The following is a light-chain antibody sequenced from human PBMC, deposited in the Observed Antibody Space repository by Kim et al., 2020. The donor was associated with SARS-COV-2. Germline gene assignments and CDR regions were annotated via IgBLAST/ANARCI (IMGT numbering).Light chain of an antibody. J-gene: IGKJ4*01. CDR2: GAS. CDR3: QQYGGSAR. Sequence: LSPGERATLSCRASQSISNNYLAWYQQKPGQTPRLLIYGASNRATGIPDRFSGCGSGTDFTLTISRLEPEDFAVYYCQQYGGSARFGGGTKVDIK. V-gene: IGKV3-20*01. CDR1: QSISNNY.